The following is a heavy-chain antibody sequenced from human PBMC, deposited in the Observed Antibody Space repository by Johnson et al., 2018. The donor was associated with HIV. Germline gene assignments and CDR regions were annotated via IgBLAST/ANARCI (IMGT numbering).Heavy chain of an antibody. J-gene: IGHJ3*02. CDR3: ARSRGHYDGFWVAFDI. D-gene: IGHD3-22*01. CDR1: GFTFSSYW. CDR2: INSDGSST. Sequence: VQLVESGGGLVQPGGSLRLSCGASGFTFSSYWMHWVRQAPGKGLVWVSRINSDGSSTSYADSVKGRFTISRDNAKNTLYLQMNSLRGEDTAVYYCARSRGHYDGFWVAFDIWGQGTMVTVSS. V-gene: IGHV3-74*02.